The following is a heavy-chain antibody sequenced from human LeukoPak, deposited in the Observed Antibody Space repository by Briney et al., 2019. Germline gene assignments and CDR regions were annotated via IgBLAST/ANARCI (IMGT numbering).Heavy chain of an antibody. CDR3: VGDFTWTTGDEI. Sequence: GGSLRLSCAASGFTFSGHWMSWVRQAPGKGLEWVANIKYDGSGKYYMDSVKGRFTVSRDNAKNSLYLQLSSLRAEDTAVYYCVGDFTWTTGDEIWGQGTLVTVSS. D-gene: IGHD7-27*01. J-gene: IGHJ4*02. V-gene: IGHV3-7*01. CDR1: GFTFSGHW. CDR2: IKYDGSGK.